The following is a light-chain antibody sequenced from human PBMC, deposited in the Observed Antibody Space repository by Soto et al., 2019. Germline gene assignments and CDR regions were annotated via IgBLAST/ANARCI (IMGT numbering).Light chain of an antibody. Sequence: EGVLTQSPVTLSLSPGERATLSCRASQSFRGLLAWYKQKPGQAPRLLIYDAYNRATGIPPRFSGSGSGTEFTLTISSLQPEDSEVYYCQQRHMWPITFGQGTRLEIK. CDR2: DAY. CDR3: QQRHMWPIT. V-gene: IGKV3-11*01. CDR1: QSFRGL. J-gene: IGKJ5*01.